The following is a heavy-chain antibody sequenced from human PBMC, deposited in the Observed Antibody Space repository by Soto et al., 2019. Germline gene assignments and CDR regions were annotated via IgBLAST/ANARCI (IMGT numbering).Heavy chain of an antibody. CDR2: ISYDGSNK. Sequence: TGGSLRLSCAASGFTFSSYAMHWVRQAPGKGLEWVAVISYDGSNKYYADSVKGRFTISRDNSKNTLYLQMNSLRAEDMAVYYCARGRDIVLVPAAIGQWVIIGYFDYWGLGILVTVSS. CDR3: ARGRDIVLVPAAIGQWVIIGYFDY. J-gene: IGHJ4*02. CDR1: GFTFSSYA. D-gene: IGHD2-2*01. V-gene: IGHV3-30-3*01.